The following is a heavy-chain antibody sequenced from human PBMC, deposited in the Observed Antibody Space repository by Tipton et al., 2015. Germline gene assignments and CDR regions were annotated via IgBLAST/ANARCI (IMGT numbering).Heavy chain of an antibody. Sequence: GWIRQPPGKGLEWLGTIYYSGSTSHNPSLMSRVSISVDTSKNQFSLKLYSVTAADTAVYYCARGDDSTSMATGFDYWGRGALVTVSS. CDR2: IYYSGST. J-gene: IGHJ4*01. V-gene: IGHV4-39*01. CDR3: ARGDDSTSMATGFDY. D-gene: IGHD2/OR15-2a*01.